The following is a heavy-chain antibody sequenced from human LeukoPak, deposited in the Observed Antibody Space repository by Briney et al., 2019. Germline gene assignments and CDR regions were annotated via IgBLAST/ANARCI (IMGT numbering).Heavy chain of an antibody. CDR2: INHSGST. CDR1: GGSFSGYY. CDR3: ARLGDLRYFGWFDP. V-gene: IGHV4-34*01. Sequence: SETLSLTCAVYGGSFSGYYWSWIRQPPGKGLEWIGEINHSGSTNYNPSLKSRVTISVDTSKNQFSLKLSSVTAADTAVYYCARLGDLRYFGWFDPWGQGTLVTVSS. D-gene: IGHD3-9*01. J-gene: IGHJ5*02.